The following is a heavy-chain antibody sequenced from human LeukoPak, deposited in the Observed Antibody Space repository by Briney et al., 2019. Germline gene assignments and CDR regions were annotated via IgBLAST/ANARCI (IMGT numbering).Heavy chain of an antibody. J-gene: IGHJ4*02. CDR1: GGTFSSYA. D-gene: IGHD6-6*01. Sequence: ASVKVSCKASGGTFSSYAISWVRQAPGQGLEWMGWISAYNGNTNYAQKLQGRVTMTTDTSTSTAYMELRSLRSDDTAVYYCARVEYSSSSAEYWGQGTLVTVSS. CDR3: ARVEYSSSSAEY. CDR2: ISAYNGNT. V-gene: IGHV1-18*01.